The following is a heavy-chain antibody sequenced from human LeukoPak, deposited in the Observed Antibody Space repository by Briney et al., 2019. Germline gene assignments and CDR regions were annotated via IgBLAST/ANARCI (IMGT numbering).Heavy chain of an antibody. CDR2: ITGSGGTT. Sequence: GGSLRLSCAASGFTFSSYAITWVRQAPGRGLEWVSVITGSGGTTKYADFVKGRFTISRDNSKNTLYLQMNSLRAEDTAVYYCAREGGIAVAAYFDYWGQGTLVTVSS. J-gene: IGHJ4*02. CDR3: AREGGIAVAAYFDY. CDR1: GFTFSSYA. V-gene: IGHV3-23*01. D-gene: IGHD6-19*01.